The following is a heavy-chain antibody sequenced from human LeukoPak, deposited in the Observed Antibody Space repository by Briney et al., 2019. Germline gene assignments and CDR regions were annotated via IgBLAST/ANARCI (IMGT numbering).Heavy chain of an antibody. CDR2: IYYSGST. D-gene: IGHD3-22*01. CDR1: GGSISSYY. J-gene: IGHJ6*03. CDR3: ARGHYYDSSGWSYYYYYMDV. Sequence: PSETLSLTCTVSGGSISSYYWSWIRQPPGKGLEWIGYIYYSGSTNYNPSLKSRVTISVDTSKNQFSLKLSSVTAADTAVYYCARGHYYDSSGWSYYYYYMDVWGKGTTVTVPS. V-gene: IGHV4-59*01.